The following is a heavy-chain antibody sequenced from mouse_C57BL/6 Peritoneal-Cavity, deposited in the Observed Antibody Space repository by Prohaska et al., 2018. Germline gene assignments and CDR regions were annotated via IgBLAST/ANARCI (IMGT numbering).Heavy chain of an antibody. CDR2: INSDGSEI. J-gene: IGHJ1*03. Sequence: EVQLLETGGGLVQPGGSRGLSCEGSGFTFSGFWMSWVRQTPGKTMEWIGDINSDGSEINYAPSIKNRFTIFRDNDKSTLYLQMSNVRSEDTAPYFCTRYGNCWYIDVWGTGSTVNVDS. V-gene: IGHV11-2*01. D-gene: IGHD2-1*01. CDR1: GFTFSGFW. CDR3: TRYGNCWYIDV.